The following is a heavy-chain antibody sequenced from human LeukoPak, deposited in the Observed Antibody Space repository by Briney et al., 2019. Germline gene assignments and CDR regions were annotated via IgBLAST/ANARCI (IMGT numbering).Heavy chain of an antibody. CDR3: ARPRDSSASYYFDY. CDR2: IYPGDSDT. Sequence: GESLKISCKGSGYSFTSYWIGWVRQMPGKGLERMGIIYPGDSDTRYSPSFQGQVIIPADKSISTTYLQWSSLKASDTAMYYCARPRDSSASYYFDYWGQGTLVTVSS. CDR1: GYSFTSYW. V-gene: IGHV5-51*01. D-gene: IGHD3-22*01. J-gene: IGHJ4*02.